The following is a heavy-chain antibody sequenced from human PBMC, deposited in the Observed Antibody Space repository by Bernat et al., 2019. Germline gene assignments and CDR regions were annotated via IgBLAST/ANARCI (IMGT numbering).Heavy chain of an antibody. V-gene: IGHV1-69*06. Sequence: QVQLVQSGAEVKKPGSSVKVSCKASGGTFSSYAISWVRQAPGHGLEWMGGIIPIFGTANYAQKFQGRVTITADKYTSTAYMELSSRRSEETAVYYCASVIAARLGYYYYYMDVWAKGPRSPSP. CDR2: IIPIFGTA. D-gene: IGHD6-6*01. J-gene: IGHJ6*03. CDR3: ASVIAARLGYYYYYMDV. CDR1: GGTFSSYA.